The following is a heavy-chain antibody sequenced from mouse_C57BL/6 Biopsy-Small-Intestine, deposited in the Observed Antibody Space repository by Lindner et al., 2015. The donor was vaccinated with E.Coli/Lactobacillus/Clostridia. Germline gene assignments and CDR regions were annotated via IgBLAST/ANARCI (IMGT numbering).Heavy chain of an antibody. J-gene: IGHJ1*03. Sequence: VQLQESGPELVKPGASVKISCKASGYSFTDYNMNWVKQSNGKSLEWIGVINPNYGTTGYNQKFKGKATLTVDQSSSTAYMQLNSLTSEDSAVYYCANNLLYYGSSYWYFDVWGTGTTVTVSS. CDR1: GYSFTDYN. CDR3: ANNLLYYGSSYWYFDV. V-gene: IGHV1-39*01. D-gene: IGHD1-1*01. CDR2: INPNYGTT.